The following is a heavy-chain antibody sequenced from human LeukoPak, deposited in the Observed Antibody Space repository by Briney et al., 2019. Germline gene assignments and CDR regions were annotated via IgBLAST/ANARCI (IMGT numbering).Heavy chain of an antibody. CDR1: GFTFDDYG. J-gene: IGHJ6*03. CDR2: INWNGGST. Sequence: GGSLRLSCAASGFTFDDYGMSWVRQAPGKGLEWVSGINWNGGSTGYADSVKGRFTISRDNAKNSLYLQMNSLRAEDTALYYCARDRGPVVTLSTPYYYYYMDVWGKGTTVTVSS. V-gene: IGHV3-20*04. D-gene: IGHD4-23*01. CDR3: ARDRGPVVTLSTPYYYYYMDV.